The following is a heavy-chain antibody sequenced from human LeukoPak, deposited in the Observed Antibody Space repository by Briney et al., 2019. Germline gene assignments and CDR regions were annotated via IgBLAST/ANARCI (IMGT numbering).Heavy chain of an antibody. CDR3: ARDTPGEESH. J-gene: IGHJ4*02. CDR2: IKQDGSEE. V-gene: IGHV3-7*01. D-gene: IGHD2-2*01. CDR1: GFTFSAFW. Sequence: GSLRLSRFASGFTFSAFWMSWVRQAPGKGLEWVANIKQDGSEEHYVDSVKGRFTISRDNAKNSLYLQMNSLRAEDTAVYYCARDTPGEESHWGQGTLVTVSS.